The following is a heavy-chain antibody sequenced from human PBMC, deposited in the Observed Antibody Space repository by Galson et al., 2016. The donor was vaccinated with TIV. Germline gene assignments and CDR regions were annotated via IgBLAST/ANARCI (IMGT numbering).Heavy chain of an antibody. Sequence: VKVSCKVSGYNFTDYCLHWMQQAPGKGFEWMGHVDPEDGQTKYAPKFQGRVTMSADTSPDTAYMELTSLRSEDTAIYFCTTVRLRGSGGMDVWGQGTTVIVSS. CDR3: TTVRLRGSGGMDV. CDR1: GYNFTDYC. CDR2: VDPEDGQT. J-gene: IGHJ6*02. D-gene: IGHD2-8*01. V-gene: IGHV1-69-2*01.